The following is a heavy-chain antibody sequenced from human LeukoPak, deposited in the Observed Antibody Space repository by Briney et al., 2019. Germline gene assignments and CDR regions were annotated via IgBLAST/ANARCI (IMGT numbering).Heavy chain of an antibody. V-gene: IGHV4-34*01. D-gene: IGHD6-13*01. J-gene: IGHJ4*02. CDR2: INHSGST. CDR1: GESFSGYY. CDR3: ASYSSSWPSY. Sequence: SETLSLTCAVYGESFSGYYWSWIRQPPGKGLEWIGEINHSGSTNYNPSLKSRVTISVDTSKNQFSLKLSSVTAADTAVYYCASYSSSWPSYWGQGTLVTVSS.